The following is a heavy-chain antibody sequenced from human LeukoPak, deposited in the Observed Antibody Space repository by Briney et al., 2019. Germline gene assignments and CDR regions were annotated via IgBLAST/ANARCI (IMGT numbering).Heavy chain of an antibody. D-gene: IGHD3-3*02. J-gene: IGHJ4*02. V-gene: IGHV3-33*06. CDR3: AKEAFAAGGYFDY. Sequence: PGGSLRLSCAASGFTFSSYGMHWVRQAPGKGLEGVAVIWYDGSNKYYADSVKGRFTISRDHSKNTLYLQMNSLRAEDTAVYYCAKEAFAAGGYFDYWGQGTLVSVSS. CDR2: IWYDGSNK. CDR1: GFTFSSYG.